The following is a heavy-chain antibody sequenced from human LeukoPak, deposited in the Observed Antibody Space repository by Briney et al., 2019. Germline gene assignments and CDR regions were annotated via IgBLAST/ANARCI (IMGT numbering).Heavy chain of an antibody. D-gene: IGHD2-15*01. J-gene: IGHJ3*02. Sequence: TLSLTCTVSGGSISSYYWSWIRQPPGKALEWLARIDWDDDTFYSTSLKTRLTISKDTSKDQVVLTMTNIDAVDTATYYCAQMKTCGGSCYRDAFDIWGQGTMVTVSS. CDR1: GGSISSYY. CDR2: IDWDDDT. V-gene: IGHV2-70*16. CDR3: AQMKTCGGSCYRDAFDI.